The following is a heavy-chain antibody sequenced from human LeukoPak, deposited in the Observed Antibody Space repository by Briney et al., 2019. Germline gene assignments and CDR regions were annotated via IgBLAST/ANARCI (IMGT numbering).Heavy chain of an antibody. CDR3: ARDSSGVFDI. CDR1: GYTFTSYG. J-gene: IGHJ3*02. CDR2: INAGNGNT. Sequence: ASVKVSCKASGYTFTSYGISWVRQAPGQRLEWMGWINAGNGNTKYSQKFQGRVTITRDTSASTAYMELSSLRSEDTAVYYCARDSSGVFDIWGQGTMVTVSS. D-gene: IGHD3-22*01. V-gene: IGHV1-3*01.